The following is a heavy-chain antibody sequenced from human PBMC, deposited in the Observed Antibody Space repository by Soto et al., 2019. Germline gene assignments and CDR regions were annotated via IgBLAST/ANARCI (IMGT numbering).Heavy chain of an antibody. Sequence: QVQLVESGGGVVQPGRSLRLSCAASGFTFSSYGRHWVRQAPGKGLEWVAVIWYDGSNKYYADSVKGRFTISRDNSKNTLYLQMNSLRAEDTAVYYCARDSGYCSSTSCYYYYYGMDVWGQGTTVTVSS. CDR2: IWYDGSNK. D-gene: IGHD2-2*01. CDR3: ARDSGYCSSTSCYYYYYGMDV. J-gene: IGHJ6*02. CDR1: GFTFSSYG. V-gene: IGHV3-33*01.